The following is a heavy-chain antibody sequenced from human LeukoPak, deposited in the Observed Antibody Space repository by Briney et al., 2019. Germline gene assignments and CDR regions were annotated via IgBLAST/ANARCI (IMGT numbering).Heavy chain of an antibody. V-gene: IGHV3-48*01. CDR1: GFTFSSYA. CDR3: ARDALQLTGNYVTRWWFDP. D-gene: IGHD3-9*01. Sequence: GGSLRLSCAASGFTFSSYAMSWVRQAPGKGLEWVSYISSSSSTIYYADSVRGRFTISRDNAKNSLYLQMNSPSAEDTAFYYCARDALQLTGNYVTRWWFDPWGQGTLVTVSS. J-gene: IGHJ5*02. CDR2: ISSSSSTI.